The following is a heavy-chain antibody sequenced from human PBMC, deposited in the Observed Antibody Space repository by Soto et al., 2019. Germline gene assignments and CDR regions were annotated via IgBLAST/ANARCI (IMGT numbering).Heavy chain of an antibody. J-gene: IGHJ5*02. CDR2: IYWDDDK. Sequence: QITLKESGPTLVKPTQTLTLTCTFSGFSLTTRGVGVGWIRQPPGKALECLALIYWDDDKRYSPSLQSRLSTXKXTXRNQVVLTMTNVDPVDTATYYCAHSPNYYQYDWFDPWGQGTLVSVSS. CDR3: AHSPNYYQYDWFDP. V-gene: IGHV2-5*02. CDR1: GFSLTTRGVG. D-gene: IGHD3-16*01.